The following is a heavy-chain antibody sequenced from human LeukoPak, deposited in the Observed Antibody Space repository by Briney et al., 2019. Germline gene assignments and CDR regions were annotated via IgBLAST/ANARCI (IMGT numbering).Heavy chain of an antibody. Sequence: ASVKVSCKASGYTFTSYCMHWVRQAPGQGLEWMGIINPSGGSTSYAQKFQGRVTMTRDMSTSTVYMELSSLRSEDTAVYYCARVVCSGGSCPHNWFDPWGQGTLVTVSS. CDR3: ARVVCSGGSCPHNWFDP. V-gene: IGHV1-46*01. J-gene: IGHJ5*02. CDR1: GYTFTSYC. D-gene: IGHD2-15*01. CDR2: INPSGGST.